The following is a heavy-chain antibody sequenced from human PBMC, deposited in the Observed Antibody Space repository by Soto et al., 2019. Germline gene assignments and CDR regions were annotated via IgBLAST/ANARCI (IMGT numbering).Heavy chain of an antibody. D-gene: IGHD2-21*02. CDR2: IIPILGIA. V-gene: IGHV1-69*08. CDR1: GGTFSSYT. J-gene: IGHJ4*02. CDR3: ARDGDCGGDCSHDY. Sequence: QVQLVQSGAEVKKPGSSVKVSCKASGGTFSSYTISWVRQAPGQGLEWMGRIIPILGIANYAQKFQGRVTITAAKSTSTAYMELSSLRSEDTAVYYCARDGDCGGDCSHDYWGQGTLVTVSS.